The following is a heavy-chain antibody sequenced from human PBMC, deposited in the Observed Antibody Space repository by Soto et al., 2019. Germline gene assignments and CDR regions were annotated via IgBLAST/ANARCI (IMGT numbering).Heavy chain of an antibody. CDR2: FDPEDGET. J-gene: IGHJ4*02. CDR1: GYSLTELA. V-gene: IGHV1-24*01. Sequence: QVQLVQSGAEVKKPGASVKVSCKVSGYSLTELAMHWVRQAPGKGLEWMGGFDPEDGETVYPQKFQGRVTMTEATSTDTAYMELRSLRSEDTAVYYCATFGSRSGDGGVIVYWGQGTLVTVSS. D-gene: IGHD3-16*01. CDR3: ATFGSRSGDGGVIVY.